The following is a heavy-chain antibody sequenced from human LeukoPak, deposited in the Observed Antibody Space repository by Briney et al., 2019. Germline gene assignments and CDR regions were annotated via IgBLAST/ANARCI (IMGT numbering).Heavy chain of an antibody. CDR3: ARRSPLVAVITAHYYDF. V-gene: IGHV4-39*01. D-gene: IGHD2-21*01. J-gene: IGHJ4*02. Sequence: GSLRLSCAASGFTVSSSYMSWVRQAPGKGLEWIGEISYNGRTYYNPSLKSRVTISVDTSKNQFSLKLSSVIAADTAVYYCARRSPLVAVITAHYYDFWGQGALVTVSS. CDR2: ISYNGRT. CDR1: GFTVSSSY.